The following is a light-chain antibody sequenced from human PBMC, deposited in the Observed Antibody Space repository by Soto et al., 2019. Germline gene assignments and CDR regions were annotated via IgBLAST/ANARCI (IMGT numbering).Light chain of an antibody. V-gene: IGLV2-14*03. CDR2: DVS. J-gene: IGLJ1*01. Sequence: QSVLTQPASVSGSPGQSIAISCTGTSSDVGGYNYVSWYQHHPGKAPKLMIYDVSNRPSGVSNRFSGSKSGNTASLTISGLQAEDEADFCCSSYTSSSTLSYVFGTGTKVTVL. CDR3: SSYTSSSTLSYV. CDR1: SSDVGGYNY.